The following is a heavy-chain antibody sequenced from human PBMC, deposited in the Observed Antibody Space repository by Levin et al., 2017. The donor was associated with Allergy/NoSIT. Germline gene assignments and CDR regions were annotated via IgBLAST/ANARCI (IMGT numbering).Heavy chain of an antibody. J-gene: IGHJ4*02. V-gene: IGHV1-2*02. CDR2: INPNSGGT. CDR3: ARDSLWFGELLRAFDY. D-gene: IGHD3-10*01. Sequence: ASVKVSCKASGYTFTGYYMHWVRQAPGQGLEWMGWINPNSGGTNYAQKFQGRVTMTRDTSISTAYMELSRLRSDDTAVYYCARDSLWFGELLRAFDYWGQGTLVTVSS. CDR1: GYTFTGYY.